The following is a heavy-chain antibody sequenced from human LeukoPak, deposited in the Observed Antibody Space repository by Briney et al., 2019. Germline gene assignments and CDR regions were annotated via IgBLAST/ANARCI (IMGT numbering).Heavy chain of an antibody. CDR2: INPNSGGT. V-gene: IGHV1-2*02. J-gene: IGHJ5*02. CDR3: ARAGGRSWFDP. CDR1: GYTFTGYY. Sequence: ASVKVSCKASGYTFTGYYMHWVRQAPGQGLEWMGSINPNSGGTNYAQKFQGRVTMTTDTSMSTAYMELSRLTSDDTAVYYCARAGGRSWFDPWGQGTLVSVSS.